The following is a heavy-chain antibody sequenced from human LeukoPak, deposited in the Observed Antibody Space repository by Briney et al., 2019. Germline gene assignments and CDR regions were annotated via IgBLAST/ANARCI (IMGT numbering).Heavy chain of an antibody. V-gene: IGHV1-2*02. CDR1: GYTFTGYY. CDR3: ATTYYDTLTGYQQYYFDY. D-gene: IGHD3-9*01. CDR2: INPNSGGT. J-gene: IGHJ4*02. Sequence: ASVKVSCKASGYTFTGYYMHWVRQAPGQGLEWMGWINPNSGGTNYAQKFQGRVTMTRDTSISTAYMELSRLRSDDTAVYYCATTYYDTLTGYQQYYFDYWGRGTLVTVSS.